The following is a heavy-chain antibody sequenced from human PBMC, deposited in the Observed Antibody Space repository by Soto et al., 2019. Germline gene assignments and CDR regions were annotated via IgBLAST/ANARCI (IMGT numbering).Heavy chain of an antibody. CDR1: GFSFSNYG. V-gene: IGHV3-33*01. D-gene: IGHD3-16*01. Sequence: QVQLVESGGGVVQPGRSPRLSCAASGFSFSNYGMHWVRQAPGKGLEWVALIWHDGGNKYYAESVKGRFTISRDNSKDMVYLQMNSLRAEDAAMYYCARDGDANTGFGKDYWGQGTLVTVSS. CDR3: ARDGDANTGFGKDY. CDR2: IWHDGGNK. J-gene: IGHJ4*02.